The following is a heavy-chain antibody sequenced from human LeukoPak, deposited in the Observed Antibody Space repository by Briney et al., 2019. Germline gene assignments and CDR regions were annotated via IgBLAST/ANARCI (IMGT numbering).Heavy chain of an antibody. V-gene: IGHV3-7*03. CDR1: GFTFSSYW. D-gene: IGHD2/OR15-2a*01. Sequence: GGSLRLSCAASGFTFSSYWMSWVRQAPGNGLEWVANIKQDGSEKYYVDSVKGRFTISRDNAKNSLYLQMNSLRAEDTAVYYCACTPTSYYYYYGMDVWGKGTTVTVSS. CDR2: IKQDGSEK. J-gene: IGHJ6*04. CDR3: ACTPTSYYYYYGMDV.